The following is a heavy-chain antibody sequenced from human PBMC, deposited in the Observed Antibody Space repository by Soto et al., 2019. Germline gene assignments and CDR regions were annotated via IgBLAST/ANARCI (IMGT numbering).Heavy chain of an antibody. CDR2: INAGNGNT. Sequence: QVQLVQSGAEVKKPGASVKVSCKASGYTFTSYAMHWVRQAPGQSLEWMGWINAGNGNTKYSQKFQGRVTITRDTSASTAYMELSSLRSEDTAVYYCERGLRLLWFGEADYWGQGTMVTVSS. V-gene: IGHV1-3*01. CDR1: GYTFTSYA. CDR3: ERGLRLLWFGEADY. J-gene: IGHJ4*02. D-gene: IGHD3-10*01.